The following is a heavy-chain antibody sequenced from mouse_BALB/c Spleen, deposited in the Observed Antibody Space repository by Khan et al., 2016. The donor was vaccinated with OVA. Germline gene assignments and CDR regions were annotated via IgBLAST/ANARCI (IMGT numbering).Heavy chain of an antibody. CDR1: GYSITSDYA. Sequence: EVQFQESGPGLVKPSQSLSLTCTVTGYSITSDYAWNWIRQFPGNRLEWMGFISYSGNTNYNPSLKSRISVTRDTSKNQFFLPLNSLTTENTATYYCARMYGGDFDYWGQGTTLTVSS. D-gene: IGHD2-10*02. CDR3: ARMYGGDFDY. CDR2: ISYSGNT. J-gene: IGHJ2*01. V-gene: IGHV3-2*02.